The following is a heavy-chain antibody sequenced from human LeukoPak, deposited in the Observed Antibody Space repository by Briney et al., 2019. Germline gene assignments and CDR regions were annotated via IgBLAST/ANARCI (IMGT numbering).Heavy chain of an antibody. CDR1: GYTFTSYG. Sequence: GASVKVSCKASGYTFTSYGIIWVRQAPGQGLEWMGWINPNSGGTNYAQKFQGRVTMTRDTSISTAYMELSRLRSDDTAVYYCASGVRGSLHWFDPWGQGTLVTVSS. J-gene: IGHJ5*02. CDR2: INPNSGGT. CDR3: ASGVRGSLHWFDP. D-gene: IGHD3-10*01. V-gene: IGHV1-2*02.